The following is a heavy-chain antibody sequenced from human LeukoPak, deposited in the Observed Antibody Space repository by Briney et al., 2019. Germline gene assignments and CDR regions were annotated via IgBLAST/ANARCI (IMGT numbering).Heavy chain of an antibody. CDR3: RTARDSSGYYSVGGGSDY. CDR2: INHSGST. Sequence: PSETLSLTCAVYGGSFSGYYWSWIRQPPGKGLEWIGEINHSGSTNYNPSLKSRVTISVDTSKNQFSLKLSSVTAADTAVYYCRTARDSSGYYSVGGGSDYWGQGTLVTVSS. V-gene: IGHV4-34*01. CDR1: GGSFSGYY. J-gene: IGHJ4*02. D-gene: IGHD3-22*01.